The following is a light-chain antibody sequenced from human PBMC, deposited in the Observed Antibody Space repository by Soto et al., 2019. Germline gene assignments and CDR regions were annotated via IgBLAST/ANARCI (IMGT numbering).Light chain of an antibody. CDR3: VTWDSSLSVGGV. CDR1: SSNIGDNY. CDR2: ENN. J-gene: IGLJ2*01. Sequence: QSVLTQPPPVSAAPGQKGTISCSGTSSNIGDNYVSWYQQLPGAAPRLLMYENNKRLSGTPDRFSGSKSGTSATLDITGLQTGDEADYYCVTWDSSLSVGGVFGGGTKLTVL. V-gene: IGLV1-51*02.